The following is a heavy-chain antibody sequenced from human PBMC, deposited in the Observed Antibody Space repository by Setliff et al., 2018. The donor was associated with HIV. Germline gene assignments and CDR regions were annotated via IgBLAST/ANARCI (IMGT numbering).Heavy chain of an antibody. J-gene: IGHJ4*02. CDR3: ARDRASSGYYARFDH. D-gene: IGHD3-22*01. CDR1: GFTFSTYA. V-gene: IGHV3-23*01. Sequence: PGGSLRLSCAASGFTFSTYAMSWVRQAPGKGLEWVSIISNSGESTHYADSVKGRFTISRDNAKKLVYLQMNSLRAEDTAIYYCARDRASSGYYARFDHWGQGTLVTVSS. CDR2: ISNSGEST.